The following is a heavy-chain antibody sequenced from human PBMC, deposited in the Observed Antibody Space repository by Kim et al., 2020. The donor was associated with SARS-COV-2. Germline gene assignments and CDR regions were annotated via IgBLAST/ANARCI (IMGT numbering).Heavy chain of an antibody. CDR1: GYTFTSYD. D-gene: IGHD2-15*01. CDR3: ARARRPKPHTRYCSGGSCYFRGYYGMDV. Sequence: ASVKVSCKASGYTFTSYDINWVRQATGQGLEWMGWMNPNSGNTGYAQKFQGRVTMTRNTSISTAYMELSSLRSEDTAVYYGARARRPKPHTRYCSGGSCYFRGYYGMDVWGQGTTVTVSS. J-gene: IGHJ6*02. CDR2: MNPNSGNT. V-gene: IGHV1-8*01.